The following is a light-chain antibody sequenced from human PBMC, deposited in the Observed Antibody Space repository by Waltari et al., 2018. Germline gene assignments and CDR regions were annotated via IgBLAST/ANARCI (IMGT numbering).Light chain of an antibody. CDR1: NSNIGAGYD. CDR2: GNS. J-gene: IGLJ2*01. Sequence: QSVLTQPPSVSGAPGQRVTIPCTGSNSNIGAGYDLHWYQQLPGTAPKLLIYGNSNRPSGVPDRFSGSKSGTSASLAITGLQAEDEADYYCQSFDSSLSVVFGGGTKLTVL. V-gene: IGLV1-40*01. CDR3: QSFDSSLSVV.